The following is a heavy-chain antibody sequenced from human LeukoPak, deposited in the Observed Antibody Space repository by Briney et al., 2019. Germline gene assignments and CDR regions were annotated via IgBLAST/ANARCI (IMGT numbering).Heavy chain of an antibody. CDR1: GVSVSSDY. Sequence: GGSLRLSCAASGVSVSSDYMSWVRQAPGKGLEWVSVIYSGGTTYYADSVKGRFTISRDISKNTLYLQMSSLRAGDTAVYYCARDPDYGSGSYWGQGTLATVSS. CDR3: ARDPDYGSGSY. D-gene: IGHD3-10*01. CDR2: IYSGGTT. J-gene: IGHJ4*02. V-gene: IGHV3-66*01.